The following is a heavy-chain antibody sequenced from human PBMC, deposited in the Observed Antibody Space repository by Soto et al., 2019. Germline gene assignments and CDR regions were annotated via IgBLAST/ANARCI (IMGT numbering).Heavy chain of an antibody. CDR3: ARGDTSSSSEAEDY. CDR1: GCSISSCGYY. J-gene: IGHJ4*02. V-gene: IGHV4-31*03. D-gene: IGHD6-6*01. Sequence: TLSLTCTVSGCSISSCGYYWSGIRQHPGKGLEWIGYIYYSGSTYYNPSLKSRVTISVDTSKNQFSLKLSSVTAADTAVYYCARGDTSSSSEAEDYWGQGTLVTVSS. CDR2: IYYSGST.